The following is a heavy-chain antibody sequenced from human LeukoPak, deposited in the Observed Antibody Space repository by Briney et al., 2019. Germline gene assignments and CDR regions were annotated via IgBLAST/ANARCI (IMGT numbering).Heavy chain of an antibody. J-gene: IGHJ4*02. V-gene: IGHV3-48*03. CDR2: IHSGGNTI. D-gene: IGHD1-1*01. CDR1: GFTFSRYD. Sequence: GSLRLSCVASGFTFSRYDMNCVRLAPGKGREWGSYIHSGGNTIYYADSVKGRFTISRDYAKNSLYLQMNNLRAEDTAVYYCVRKLTGTTYFDYWGQGTLVTVSS. CDR3: VRKLTGTTYFDY.